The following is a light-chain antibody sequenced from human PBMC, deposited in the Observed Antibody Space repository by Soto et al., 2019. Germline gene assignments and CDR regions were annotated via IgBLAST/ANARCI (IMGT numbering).Light chain of an antibody. Sequence: QSVLTQPASVSGSPGQSITISCTGTSSDVGGYNYVSWYQQHPGEVPKLMIYEVTNRPSGVSNRFFGSKSGNTASLTISGLHGEDEADYYCSSYTSSSTGVFGTGTKVTVL. V-gene: IGLV2-14*01. CDR2: EVT. CDR1: SSDVGGYNY. J-gene: IGLJ1*01. CDR3: SSYTSSSTGV.